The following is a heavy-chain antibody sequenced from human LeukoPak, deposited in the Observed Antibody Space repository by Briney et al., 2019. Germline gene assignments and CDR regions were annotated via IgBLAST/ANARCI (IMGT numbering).Heavy chain of an antibody. CDR3: ARDNQAAGYSSGWYMFDY. Sequence: GASVKVSCKASGYTFTSYGISWVRQAPGQGLEWMGWISAYNGNTNYAQKFQGRVTMTRDTSISTAYMELSRLRSDDTAVYYCARDNQAAGYSSGWYMFDYWGQGTLVTVSS. D-gene: IGHD6-19*01. J-gene: IGHJ4*02. CDR1: GYTFTSYG. CDR2: ISAYNGNT. V-gene: IGHV1-18*01.